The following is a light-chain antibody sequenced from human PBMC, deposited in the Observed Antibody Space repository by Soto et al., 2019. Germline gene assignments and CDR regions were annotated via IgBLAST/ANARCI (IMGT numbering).Light chain of an antibody. J-gene: IGKJ4*01. CDR1: QSVRSN. CDR3: QHYNNLWG. CDR2: GAS. Sequence: EIVMTQSPATLYVSPGERVTLSCRASQSVRSNLAWYQQKPGQVPRVLIYGASTRAIGIPDMFSGSGSETEFTLTISSLQSEDFAVYYCQHYNNLWGFGGGTKVEIK. V-gene: IGKV3-15*01.